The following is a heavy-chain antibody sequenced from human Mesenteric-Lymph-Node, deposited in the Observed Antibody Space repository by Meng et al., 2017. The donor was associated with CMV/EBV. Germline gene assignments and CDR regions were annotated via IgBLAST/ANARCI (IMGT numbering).Heavy chain of an antibody. CDR3: AGGIAAAGSRWFDP. V-gene: IGHV1-69*02. D-gene: IGHD6-13*01. CDR2: IISILGIA. Sequence: QVKLVQSGVEVKKPGPSVKVSGKASGETFSSYTISWVGQAPGQGLEWMGRIISILGIANYAQKFQCRVTITADKTTSTAYIERSSLRSEDTAVYYFAGGIAAAGSRWFDPWGQGTLVTVSS. J-gene: IGHJ5*02. CDR1: GETFSSYT.